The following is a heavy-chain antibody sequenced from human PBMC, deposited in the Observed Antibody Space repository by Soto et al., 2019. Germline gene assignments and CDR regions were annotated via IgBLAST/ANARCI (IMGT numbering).Heavy chain of an antibody. Sequence: GGSLRLSCAASGFSFSSHAMSWVRQAPGKGVEWVSAIGASGTTTYYADSVKGRFTISRDNSKNILYLQMNSLRAEDTALYYCAKDILTGYGLVDYWGQGTLVT. CDR3: AKDILTGYGLVDY. CDR1: GFSFSSHA. D-gene: IGHD3-9*01. J-gene: IGHJ4*02. CDR2: IGASGTTT. V-gene: IGHV3-23*01.